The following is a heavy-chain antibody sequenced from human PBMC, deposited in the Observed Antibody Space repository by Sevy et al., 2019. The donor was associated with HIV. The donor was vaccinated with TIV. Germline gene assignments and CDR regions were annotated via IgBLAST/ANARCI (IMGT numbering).Heavy chain of an antibody. CDR3: ARGKIMVINEWGRGGIDY. V-gene: IGHV3-30-3*01. D-gene: IGHD3-22*01. CDR2: MSYDGNKN. CDR1: GFTFSRFP. Sequence: GGSLRLSCTTSGFTFSRFPMHWVRQAPGKGLEWVAIMSYDGNKNFYADSVKGRFTISRDNSKNTLYLRMSSLRTEDTAVYYCARGKIMVINEWGRGGIDYWGQGTLVTVSS. J-gene: IGHJ4*02.